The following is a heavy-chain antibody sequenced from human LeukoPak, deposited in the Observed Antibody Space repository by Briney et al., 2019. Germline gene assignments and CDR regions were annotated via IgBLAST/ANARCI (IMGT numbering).Heavy chain of an antibody. V-gene: IGHV3-48*01. CDR1: GFTFSSYS. CDR3: VRDANYHDGSNYYDVLDI. Sequence: TGGSLRLSCAASGFTFSSYSMNWVRQAPGKGLEWVSYISSSSSTIYYADSVKGRFTISRDNAKNSLYLQMSSLRADDTAVYYCVRDANYHDGSNYYDVLDIWGQGTMVTVSS. D-gene: IGHD3-22*01. CDR2: ISSSSSTI. J-gene: IGHJ3*02.